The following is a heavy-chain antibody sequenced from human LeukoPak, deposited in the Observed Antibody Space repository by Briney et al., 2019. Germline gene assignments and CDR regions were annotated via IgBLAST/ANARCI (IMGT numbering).Heavy chain of an antibody. J-gene: IGHJ4*02. CDR3: ARGGDTAMAHDY. CDR2: INPNSGGT. D-gene: IGHD5-18*01. Sequence: ASVKVSCKASGYTFTSYGISWVRQAPGQGLEWMGWINPNSGGTNYAQKFQGRVTMTRDTSISTAYMELSRLRSDDTAVYYCARGGDTAMAHDYWGQGTLVTVSS. V-gene: IGHV1-2*02. CDR1: GYTFTSYG.